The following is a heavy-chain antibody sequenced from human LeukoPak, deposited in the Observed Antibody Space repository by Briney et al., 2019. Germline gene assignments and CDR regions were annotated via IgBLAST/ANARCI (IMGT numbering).Heavy chain of an antibody. J-gene: IGHJ4*02. V-gene: IGHV3-74*01. Sequence: GSLRLSCAASGFTFSSYWMHWVRQAPGKGLVWVSRISNDGSNTSYADSVKGRFTISRDNAKNTLYLQMNSLRAEDTAVYYCARGGDFWSGYYLGWGQGTLVTVSS. CDR3: ARGGDFWSGYYLG. CDR1: GFTFSSYW. CDR2: ISNDGSNT. D-gene: IGHD3-3*01.